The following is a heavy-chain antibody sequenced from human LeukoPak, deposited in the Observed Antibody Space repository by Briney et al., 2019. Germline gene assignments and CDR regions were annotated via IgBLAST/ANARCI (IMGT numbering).Heavy chain of an antibody. J-gene: IGHJ4*02. D-gene: IGHD3-22*01. CDR3: ATARQYYYDSSGHPYFDY. CDR2: FDPEDGET. Sequence: ASVKVSCKVSGYTLTGLSMHWVRQAPGKGLEWMGGFDPEDGETIYAQKFQGRVTMTEDTSTDTAYMELSSLRSEDTAVYYCATARQYYYDSSGHPYFDYWGQGTLVTVSS. V-gene: IGHV1-24*01. CDR1: GYTLTGLS.